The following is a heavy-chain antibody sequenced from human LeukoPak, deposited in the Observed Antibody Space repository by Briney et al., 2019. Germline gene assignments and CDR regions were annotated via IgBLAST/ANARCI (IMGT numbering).Heavy chain of an antibody. Sequence: GGSLRLSCAASGFTFSSYAMHWVRQAPGKGLEWVAVISYDGSNKYYADSVKGRFTISRDNSKNTLYLQMNSLRAEDTAVYYCAKVWSAAGLYYYYYYGMDVWGQGTMVTVSS. V-gene: IGHV3-30-3*01. CDR2: ISYDGSNK. J-gene: IGHJ6*02. CDR3: AKVWSAAGLYYYYYYGMDV. D-gene: IGHD6-13*01. CDR1: GFTFSSYA.